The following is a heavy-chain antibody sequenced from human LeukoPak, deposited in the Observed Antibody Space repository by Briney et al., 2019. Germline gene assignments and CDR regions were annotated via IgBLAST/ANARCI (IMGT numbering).Heavy chain of an antibody. V-gene: IGHV3-21*01. J-gene: IGHJ4*02. CDR1: GFTFSNYS. CDR2: IRSGSSHI. D-gene: IGHD6-13*01. Sequence: GGSLRLSCAGSGFTFSNYSINWVRQAPGKGLEWVSSIRSGSSHIYYADSVKGRFTISRDNAKNSLYLQMNSLRAEDTAVYYCARDNHAPEAAAGNYWGQGTLVTVSS. CDR3: ARDNHAPEAAAGNY.